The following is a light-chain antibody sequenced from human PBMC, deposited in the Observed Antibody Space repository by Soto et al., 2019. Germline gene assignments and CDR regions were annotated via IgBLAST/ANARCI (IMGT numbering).Light chain of an antibody. Sequence: DIVLTQSPATLSSSPGERATISCRASQSVSSYLAWYQQKPGQAPRLLIYDASNRATGVPARFCGSGSGTDFSLTISSREPEDFAVYYCQQRGNWPPYTFGQGTKLEIK. CDR3: QQRGNWPPYT. CDR2: DAS. J-gene: IGKJ2*01. CDR1: QSVSSY. V-gene: IGKV3-11*01.